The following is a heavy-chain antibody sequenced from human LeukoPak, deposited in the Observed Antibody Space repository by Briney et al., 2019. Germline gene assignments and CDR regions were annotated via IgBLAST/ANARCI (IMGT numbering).Heavy chain of an antibody. V-gene: IGHV1-2*02. J-gene: IGHJ4*02. CDR3: ARGTGEGYTYGRYYFDY. CDR1: GYTFTNYD. CDR2: IHPNSGGT. D-gene: IGHD5-18*01. Sequence: GASVKVSCKASGYTFTNYDINWVRQAPGQVLEWMGWIHPNSGGTNYAQKFQGRVTMTRDTSISTAYVERSRLRSDDTAVYYCARGTGEGYTYGRYYFDYWGQGTLVTVSS.